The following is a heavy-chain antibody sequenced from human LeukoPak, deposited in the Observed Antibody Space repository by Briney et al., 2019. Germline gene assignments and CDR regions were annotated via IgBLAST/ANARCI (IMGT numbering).Heavy chain of an antibody. J-gene: IGHJ4*02. CDR3: AKELRSISATTGFDY. V-gene: IGHV3-23*01. Sequence: GGSLRLSCAASGFTFSNFHMTWVRQSPGKGLEWVSAISDNGGNTWYADSVKGRFTISRDNSKNTVYLQMNSLRAEDTAVYYCAKELRSISATTGFDYWGQGTLVTVSS. CDR2: ISDNGGNT. D-gene: IGHD1-20*01. CDR1: GFTFSNFH.